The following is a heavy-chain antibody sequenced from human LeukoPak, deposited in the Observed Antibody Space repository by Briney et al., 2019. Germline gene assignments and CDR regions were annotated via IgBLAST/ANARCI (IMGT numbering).Heavy chain of an antibody. D-gene: IGHD2-2*01. Sequence: SETLSLTCAVYGGSSSGYYWSWIRQPPGKGLEWIGEINHSGSTNYNPSLKSRVTISVDTSKNQFSLKLGSVTAADTAVYYCARGRGRVYCSSTSCYARDYYYYMDVWGKGTTVTVSS. V-gene: IGHV4-34*01. CDR2: INHSGST. CDR3: ARGRGRVYCSSTSCYARDYYYYMDV. CDR1: GGSSSGYY. J-gene: IGHJ6*03.